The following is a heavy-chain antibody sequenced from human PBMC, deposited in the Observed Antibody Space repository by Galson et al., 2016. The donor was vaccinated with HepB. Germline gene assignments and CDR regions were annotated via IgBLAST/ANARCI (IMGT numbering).Heavy chain of an antibody. Sequence: SLRLSCAGSGFTFNSHSMNWGRQAPGKGLEWVSSITTGGNYKYYADSVKGRFTISRDSAKPSLYLQMNSLRAEDTAVYYCARSLSGFSYGKTDYWGQGTLVIVSS. CDR2: ITTGGNYK. CDR1: GFTFNSHS. D-gene: IGHD5-18*01. CDR3: ARSLSGFSYGKTDY. V-gene: IGHV3-21*01. J-gene: IGHJ4*02.